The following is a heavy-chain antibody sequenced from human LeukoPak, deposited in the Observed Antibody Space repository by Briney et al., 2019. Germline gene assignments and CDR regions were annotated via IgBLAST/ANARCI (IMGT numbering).Heavy chain of an antibody. CDR1: AYSISSPNW. D-gene: IGHD5-18*01. CDR2: IYYTGSI. CDR3: ARTDSYGYYFDY. V-gene: IGHV4-28*05. J-gene: IGHJ4*02. Sequence: SETLSLTCAVSAYSISSPNWWGWIRQPPGKGLEYIGYIYYTGSIYYNPSLKSRVTMSVDTSKNHFSLKLSSVTAEDTAVYYCARTDSYGYYFDYWGQGTLVTVSS.